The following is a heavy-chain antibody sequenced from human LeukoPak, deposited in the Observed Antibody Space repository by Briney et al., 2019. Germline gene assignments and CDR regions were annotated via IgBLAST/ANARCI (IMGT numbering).Heavy chain of an antibody. D-gene: IGHD2-2*02. CDR2: FLSSSSYI. V-gene: IGHV3-21*01. J-gene: IGHJ4*02. CDR3: ARGQVWYQLLYDYFDY. Sequence: GGSLRLSCAASGFTFSNYNMNWVRQAPGKGLEWVSSFLSSSSYIYYADSVKGRFTISRDNAKNSLYLQMNSLRAEDTAVYYCARGQVWYQLLYDYFDYWGQGTLVTVSS. CDR1: GFTFSNYN.